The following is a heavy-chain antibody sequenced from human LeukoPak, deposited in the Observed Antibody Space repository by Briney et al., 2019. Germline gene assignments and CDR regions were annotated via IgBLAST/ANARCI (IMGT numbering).Heavy chain of an antibody. CDR3: AREGAGENWFDP. J-gene: IGHJ5*02. V-gene: IGHV4-34*01. D-gene: IGHD3-10*01. CDR1: GGSFSGYY. Sequence: SETLSLTCAVYGGSFSGYYWSWIRQPPGKGLDWIGEINHSGSTNYNPSLKSRVTISVDTSKNQFSLKLSSVTAADTAVYYCAREGAGENWFDPWGQGTLVTVSS. CDR2: INHSGST.